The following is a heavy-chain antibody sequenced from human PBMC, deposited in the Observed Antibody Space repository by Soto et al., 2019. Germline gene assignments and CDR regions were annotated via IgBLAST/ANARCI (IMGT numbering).Heavy chain of an antibody. J-gene: IGHJ4*02. CDR1: GLTFTYAW. D-gene: IGHD3-3*01. V-gene: IGHV3-15*07. CDR3: TTTSRDWSGYPD. CDR2: IRAETEGGTT. Sequence: GGSLRLSCAASGLTFTYAWMNWVRQAPGKGPEWVGRIRAETEGGTTDYAARVKGRFTISTDDSKATLYLQMSGLQTEDTAVYYCTTTSRDWSGYPDWGQGTLVTVSS.